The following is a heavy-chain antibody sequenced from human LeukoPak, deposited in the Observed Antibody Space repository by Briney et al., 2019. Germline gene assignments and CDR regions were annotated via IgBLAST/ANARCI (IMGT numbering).Heavy chain of an antibody. D-gene: IGHD3-10*01. Sequence: GGSLRLSCAASGFTFSSYAMSWVRQAPGKGLEWVSAISGSGGSTYYADSVKGRFTISRDNSKNTLYLQMDSLRAEDTAVYYCAKGTGVRGALGAFDIWGQGTMVTVSS. CDR1: GFTFSSYA. V-gene: IGHV3-23*01. J-gene: IGHJ3*02. CDR2: ISGSGGST. CDR3: AKGTGVRGALGAFDI.